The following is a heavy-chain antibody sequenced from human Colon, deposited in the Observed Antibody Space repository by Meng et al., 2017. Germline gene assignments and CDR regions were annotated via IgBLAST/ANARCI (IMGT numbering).Heavy chain of an antibody. J-gene: IGHJ5*02. CDR1: GFIFSDYY. V-gene: IGHV3-7*01. Sequence: EVLLVESGGGWVKPGGSLRLSCAASGFIFSDYYMAWVRQTPGKGLEWVANIKQDASEKNFVDSVKGRFSIFRDNVKNSVYLQMDSLRVEDTAVYYCARDSQGPRTWGQGTLVTVSS. CDR3: ARDSQGPRT. CDR2: IKQDASEK.